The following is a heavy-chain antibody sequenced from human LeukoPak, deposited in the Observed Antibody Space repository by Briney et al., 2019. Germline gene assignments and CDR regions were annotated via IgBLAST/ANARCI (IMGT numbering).Heavy chain of an antibody. Sequence: KPGGSLTLSCAASGFTFSSYSMNWVRQAPGKGLEWVASISSSSSYIYYADSVKGRFTISRDNAKNSLYLQMNSLRAEDTAVYYCAAYCSGGSCYSVDYWGQGTLVTVSS. CDR2: ISSSSSYI. J-gene: IGHJ4*02. CDR3: AAYCSGGSCYSVDY. D-gene: IGHD2-15*01. CDR1: GFTFSSYS. V-gene: IGHV3-21*01.